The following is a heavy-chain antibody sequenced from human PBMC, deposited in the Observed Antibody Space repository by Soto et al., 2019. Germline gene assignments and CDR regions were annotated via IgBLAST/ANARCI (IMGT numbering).Heavy chain of an antibody. D-gene: IGHD2-8*01. CDR1: GYSFRSYG. V-gene: IGHV1-18*01. CDR3: GRSSSMLGAGWSDS. J-gene: IGHJ5*01. Sequence: ASLKVSCKASGYSFRSYGINWVRQAPGQGLEWIGWVSGYNYNTKYAQKLQGRITVTTDTSTNTAYMELRSLRSDDTAVYYCGRSSSMLGAGWSDSWGRGTLVTVS. CDR2: VSGYNYNT.